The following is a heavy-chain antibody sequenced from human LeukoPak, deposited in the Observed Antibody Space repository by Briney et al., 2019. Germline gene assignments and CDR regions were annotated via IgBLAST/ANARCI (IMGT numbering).Heavy chain of an antibody. D-gene: IGHD2-15*01. CDR2: ITHSGYT. CDR3: AASGGPINWFDP. V-gene: IGHV4-34*01. CDR1: GGSLSGYY. J-gene: IGHJ5*02. Sequence: PSETLSLTCAVYGGSLSGYYWGWIRQPPGKGLQWIGEITHSGYTNYNPSLKGRVTISVDTSKNQFSLKLSSVTAADTAVYYCAASGGPINWFDPWGQGTLVTVSS.